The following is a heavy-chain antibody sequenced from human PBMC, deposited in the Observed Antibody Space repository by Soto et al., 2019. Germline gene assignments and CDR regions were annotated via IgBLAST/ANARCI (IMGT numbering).Heavy chain of an antibody. CDR3: ARASGGYFDY. D-gene: IGHD1-1*01. V-gene: IGHV3-74*01. J-gene: IGHJ4*02. Sequence: PGGSMGLCCAASGFTVSSSVVHWVRQAPGKGLVWVSRINSDGSSTSYADSVKGRFTISRDNAKNTLYLQMNSLRAEDTAVYYCARASGGYFDYWGQPTLVTVPS. CDR2: INSDGSST. CDR1: GFTVSSSV.